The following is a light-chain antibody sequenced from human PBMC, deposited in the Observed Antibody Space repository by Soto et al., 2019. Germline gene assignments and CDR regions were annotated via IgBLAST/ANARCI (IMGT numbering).Light chain of an antibody. Sequence: ALQMTQSPSSLSASVGDRVTITCRASQGIRNDLGWYQQKPGKAPKLLIYAASSLQSGVPSRFSGSGSGTDFTLTISSLQPKDFATYYCLQDYNFPRTFGQGTKVEIQ. J-gene: IGKJ1*01. CDR3: LQDYNFPRT. CDR1: QGIRND. CDR2: AAS. V-gene: IGKV1-6*01.